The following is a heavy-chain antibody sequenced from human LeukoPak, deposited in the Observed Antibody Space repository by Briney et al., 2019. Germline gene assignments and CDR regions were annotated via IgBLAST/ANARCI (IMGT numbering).Heavy chain of an antibody. CDR2: FDPEDGET. CDR1: GYTLTELS. J-gene: IGHJ4*02. CDR3: ATDLSNPPSLRVF. V-gene: IGHV1-24*01. Sequence: ASVTVSCKVSGYTLTELSMHSVRQAPGKGLEWMGGFDPEDGETLYAQKFQGRVTMTEDTSTDTAYMELSSLRSEGTAEYYCATDLSNPPSLRVFWGQGTLVTVSS. D-gene: IGHD4-11*01.